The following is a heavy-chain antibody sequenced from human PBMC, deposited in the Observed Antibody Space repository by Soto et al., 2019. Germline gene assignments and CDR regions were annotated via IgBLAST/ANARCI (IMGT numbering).Heavy chain of an antibody. Sequence: ESGGGVVQPGTSLRLSCAASGFTFSNFGMHWVRQAPGKGLEWVAIIWHDGSYTYYGDSVKGRFTISRDDSRTTVYLQMNSLRVEDTAVYYCARDRVWRCMDVWGQGTTVTVSS. J-gene: IGHJ6*02. CDR1: GFTFSNFG. CDR3: ARDRVWRCMDV. V-gene: IGHV3-33*01. CDR2: IWHDGSYT. D-gene: IGHD2-21*01.